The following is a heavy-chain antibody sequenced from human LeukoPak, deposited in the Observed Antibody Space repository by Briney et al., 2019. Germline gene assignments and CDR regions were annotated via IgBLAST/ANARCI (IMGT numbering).Heavy chain of an antibody. CDR2: FDPEDGET. D-gene: IGHD3-16*02. CDR1: GYTLTELS. J-gene: IGHJ4*02. Sequence: ASVKVSCKVSGYTLTELSMHWVRQAPGKGLEWMGGFDPEDGETIYAQKFQGRVTMTEDTSTDTAYMELSSLRSEDTAVYYCATGVYYYVWGSYRSFDYWGQGTLVTVSS. V-gene: IGHV1-24*01. CDR3: ATGVYYYVWGSYRSFDY.